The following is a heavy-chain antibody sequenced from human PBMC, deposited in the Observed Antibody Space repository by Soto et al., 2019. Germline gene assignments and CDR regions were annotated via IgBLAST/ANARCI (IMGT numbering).Heavy chain of an antibody. CDR2: IYHGGTT. V-gene: IGHV4-4*02. Sequence: SETLSLTCAVSGASISSSDWWNWVRQPPGKGLEWIGEIYHGGTTIYNPSLNSRVTISIDESKNHFSLKLTSVTAADTAVYYCARDFKAPNDAWAFDYWGQGTLVTVSS. CDR3: ARDFKAPNDAWAFDY. CDR1: GASISSSDW. D-gene: IGHD3-16*01. J-gene: IGHJ4*02.